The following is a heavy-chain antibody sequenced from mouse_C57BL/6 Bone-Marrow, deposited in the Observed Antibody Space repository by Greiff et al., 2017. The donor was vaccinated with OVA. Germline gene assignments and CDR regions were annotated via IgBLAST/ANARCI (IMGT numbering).Heavy chain of an antibody. CDR1: GYTFTDYE. D-gene: IGHD1-1*01. J-gene: IGHJ2*01. CDR3: TRFITTVVATPDY. Sequence: VQLQESGAELVRPGASVTLSCKASGYTFTDYEMHWVKQTPVHGLEWIGAIDPETGGTAYNQKFKGKAILTADKSSSTAYMELRSLTSEDSAVYYCTRFITTVVATPDYWGQGTTLTVSS. CDR2: IDPETGGT. V-gene: IGHV1-15*01.